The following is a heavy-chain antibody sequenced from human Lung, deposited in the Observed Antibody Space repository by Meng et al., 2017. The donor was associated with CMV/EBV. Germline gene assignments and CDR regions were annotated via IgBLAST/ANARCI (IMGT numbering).Heavy chain of an antibody. CDR1: GFIFSSYG. Sequence: GESLKISCAASGFIFSSYGMHWVRQAPGKGLEWVAFIRYDGSKEYYVDFVKGRFTISRDNSKNTLYLQMHSLRPGDTAVYYCAKERIRYNYGSETIDDWGQGTLVTVSS. D-gene: IGHD5-18*01. V-gene: IGHV3-30*02. J-gene: IGHJ4*02. CDR3: AKERIRYNYGSETIDD. CDR2: IRYDGSKE.